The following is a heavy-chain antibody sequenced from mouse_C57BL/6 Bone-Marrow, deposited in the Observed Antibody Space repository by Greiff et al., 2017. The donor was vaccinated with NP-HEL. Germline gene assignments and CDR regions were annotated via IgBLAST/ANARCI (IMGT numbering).Heavy chain of an antibody. J-gene: IGHJ1*03. D-gene: IGHD2-3*01. CDR2: INPGSGGT. Sequence: VQLQQSGAELVRPGTSVKVSCKASGYAFTNYLIEWVKQRPGQGLEWIGVINPGSGGTNYNEKFKGKATLTADKSSSTAYMQLSSLTSEDSAVYFCAAYDSYWYFDVWGTGTTVTVSS. CDR1: GYAFTNYL. CDR3: AAYDSYWYFDV. V-gene: IGHV1-54*01.